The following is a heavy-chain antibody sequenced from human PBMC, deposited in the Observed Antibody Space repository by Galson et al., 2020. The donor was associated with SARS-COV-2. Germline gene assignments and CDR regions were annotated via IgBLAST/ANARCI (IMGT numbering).Heavy chain of an antibody. J-gene: IGHJ4*02. V-gene: IGHV4-39*07. CDR2: TYYSGST. D-gene: IGHD4-17*01. CDR1: AGSTSSSSYY. Sequence: SETLSLTCNVSAGSTSSSSYYWGWLRQPPGKGLEWIGSTYYSGSTYYNPSLKSRVTISVDTSKNQFSLKLSSVTAADTALYYCARDQRGYGDYVDYWGQGTLVTVSS. CDR3: ARDQRGYGDYVDY.